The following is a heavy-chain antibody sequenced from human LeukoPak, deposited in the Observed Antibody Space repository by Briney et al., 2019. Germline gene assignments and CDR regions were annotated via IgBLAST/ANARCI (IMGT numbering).Heavy chain of an antibody. CDR1: GYTFSNYG. V-gene: IGHV1-18*01. J-gene: IGHJ5*02. CDR2: ISAYNGNT. D-gene: IGHD3-10*01. Sequence: ASVKVSCKASGYTFSNYGISWVRQAPGQGLEWVGCISAYNGNTKNAQKFQGRVTMTTDTSTSTAYMELRSLRSDDTAVYYCARSDYYGSGSYGDGWFDPWGQGTLVTVSS. CDR3: ARSDYYGSGSYGDGWFDP.